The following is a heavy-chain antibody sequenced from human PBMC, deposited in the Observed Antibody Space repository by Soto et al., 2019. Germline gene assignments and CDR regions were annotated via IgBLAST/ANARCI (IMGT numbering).Heavy chain of an antibody. CDR1: GGTFSSYA. Sequence: QVQLVQSGAEVKKPGSSVKVSCKASGGTFSSYAISWVRQAPGQGLEWMGGIISIFGTANYAQKFQGRVTITADESTSTAYMELSSLRSEDTAVYYCARECSGGSCYPSYYYYYGMDVWGQGTTVTVSS. D-gene: IGHD2-15*01. J-gene: IGHJ6*02. CDR2: IISIFGTA. CDR3: ARECSGGSCYPSYYYYYGMDV. V-gene: IGHV1-69*01.